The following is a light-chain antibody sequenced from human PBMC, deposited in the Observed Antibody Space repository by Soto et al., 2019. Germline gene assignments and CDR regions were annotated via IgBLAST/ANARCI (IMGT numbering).Light chain of an antibody. CDR2: DNN. J-gene: IGLJ2*01. CDR3: GTWDSSLSAVV. CDR1: TSNIGNNY. Sequence: QSVLTQPPSVSAAPGQKVTISCSGSTSNIGNNYVSWYQQLPGTAPKLLIYDNNKRPSGIPDRFSGSKFGTSATLGITGLQTGDEADYYCGTWDSSLSAVVFGGGTQLTVL. V-gene: IGLV1-51*01.